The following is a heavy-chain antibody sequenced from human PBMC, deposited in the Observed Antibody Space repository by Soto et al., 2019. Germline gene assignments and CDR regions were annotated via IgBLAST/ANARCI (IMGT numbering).Heavy chain of an antibody. D-gene: IGHD3-16*01. CDR1: GFTLSSYW. Sequence: GGSLRLSCAASGFTLSSYWMHWVRQAPGKGLVWVSRINSDGSSTSYADSVKGRFTISRGNSKNTLYLQMNSLGAEDTAVYYCAKADRGGWRVAXDIWGQGTMVTVSS. CDR3: AKADRGGWRVAXDI. CDR2: INSDGSST. J-gene: IGHJ3*02. V-gene: IGHV3-74*01.